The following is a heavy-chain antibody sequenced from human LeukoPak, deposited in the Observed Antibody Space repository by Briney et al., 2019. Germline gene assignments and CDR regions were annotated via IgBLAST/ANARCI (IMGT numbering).Heavy chain of an antibody. D-gene: IGHD3-22*01. CDR3: AAYYYDSSGYFFQH. CDR2: IYYSGST. Sequence: SETLSLTCTVSGGSISSYYWSWIRQPPGKGLEWIGYIYYSGSTNYNPSLKSRVTISVDTSKNQFSLKLSSVTAADTAVYYCAAYYYDSSGYFFQHWGQGTLVTVSS. CDR1: GGSISSYY. V-gene: IGHV4-59*01. J-gene: IGHJ1*01.